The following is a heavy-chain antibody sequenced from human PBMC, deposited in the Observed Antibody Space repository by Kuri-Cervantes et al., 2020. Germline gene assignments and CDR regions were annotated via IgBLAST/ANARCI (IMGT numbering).Heavy chain of an antibody. J-gene: IGHJ3*02. CDR1: GFTFSNAW. CDR2: IKTKTDGGTT. V-gene: IGHV3-15*01. CDR3: ARGIVVVPAAMDAFDI. Sequence: GGSLRLSCAASGFTFSNAWMSWVRQAPGKGLEWVGRIKTKTDGGTTDYAAPVKGRFTISRDDSKNTLYLQMNSLKAEDTAVYYCARGIVVVPAAMDAFDIWGQGTMVTVSS. D-gene: IGHD2-2*01.